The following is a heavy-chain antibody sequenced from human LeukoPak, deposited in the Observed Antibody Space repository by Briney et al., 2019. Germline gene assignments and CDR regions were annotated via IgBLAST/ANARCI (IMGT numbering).Heavy chain of an antibody. CDR3: RHIAAAGTEVGYFDY. CDR2: IYHSGST. V-gene: IGHV4-4*02. D-gene: IGHD6-13*01. Sequence: SETLSLTCAVSGGSISSSNWWSWVRQPPGKGLEWIGEIYHSGSTNYNPSLKSRVTISVDKSKNQFSLKLSSVTAADTAVYYCRHIAAAGTEVGYFDYWGQGTLVTVSS. J-gene: IGHJ4*02. CDR1: GGSISSSNW.